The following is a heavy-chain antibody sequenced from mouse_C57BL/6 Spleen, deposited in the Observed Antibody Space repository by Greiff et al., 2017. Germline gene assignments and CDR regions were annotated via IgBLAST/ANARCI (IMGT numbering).Heavy chain of an antibody. CDR1: GYSITSGYY. J-gene: IGHJ2*01. CDR2: ISYDGSN. Sequence: EVKLQESGPGLVKPSQSLSLSCSVTGYSITSGYYWSWNRQFPGNKLEWMGYISYDGSNNYNPSLKNRISITRDTSKNQFFLKLNSVTTEDTATYYCARERPYYFEDWGQGTTLTVSS. V-gene: IGHV3-6*01. CDR3: ARERPYYFED.